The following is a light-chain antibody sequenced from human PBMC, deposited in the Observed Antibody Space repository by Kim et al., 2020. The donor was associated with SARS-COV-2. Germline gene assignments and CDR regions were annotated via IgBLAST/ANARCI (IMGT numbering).Light chain of an antibody. CDR1: TSDSVSYG. J-gene: IGLJ3*02. V-gene: IGLV1-40*01. CDR2: GDT. Sequence: RVTIACTGTTSDSVSYGVNWYQQLPGTAPRLLIYGDTNRPSGVPDRFSGSKSGTPASLAITGLQAEDEADYYCQSYDRSLSGFWVFGGGTQLTVL. CDR3: QSYDRSLSGFWV.